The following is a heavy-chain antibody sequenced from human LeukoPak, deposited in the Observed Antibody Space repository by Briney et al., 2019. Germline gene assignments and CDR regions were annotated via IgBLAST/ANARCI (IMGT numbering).Heavy chain of an antibody. J-gene: IGHJ4*02. CDR2: INHSGST. CDR1: GGSFSGYY. D-gene: IGHD5-18*01. V-gene: IGHV4-34*01. Sequence: SETLSLTCAVYGGSFSGYYWSWIRQPPGKGLEWIGEINHSGSTNYNPSLKSRVTISVDTSKNQFSLKLRSVTAADTAVYYCARGGVDTAMVSDYWGQGTLVTVSS. CDR3: ARGGVDTAMVSDY.